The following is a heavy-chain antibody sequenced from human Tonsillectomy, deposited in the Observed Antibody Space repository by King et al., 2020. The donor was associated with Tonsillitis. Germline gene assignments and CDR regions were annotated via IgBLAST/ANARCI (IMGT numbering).Heavy chain of an antibody. D-gene: IGHD6-13*01. V-gene: IGHV3-7*01. Sequence: DVQLVESGGGLVQPGGSLRLSCAASGFTFYAHWMTWVRQAPGKGLEWVANIKQLGTEIYYVDSVKGRFTISRDNAKNSLYLEMKSLRVEDTAVYYCARVKSRTGSWSYYFDSWGRGTLVTVSS. CDR2: IKQLGTEI. CDR3: ARVKSRTGSWSYYFDS. J-gene: IGHJ4*02. CDR1: GFTFYAHW.